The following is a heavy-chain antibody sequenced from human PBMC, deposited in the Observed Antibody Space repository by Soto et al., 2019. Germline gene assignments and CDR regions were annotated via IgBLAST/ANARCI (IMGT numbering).Heavy chain of an antibody. CDR1: GGSFSGYY. J-gene: IGHJ5*02. D-gene: IGHD2-15*01. V-gene: IGHV4-34*01. CDR3: ARGTDCRRISAYGGMGKRLAP. Sequence: SETLSLTCAVYGGSFSGYYWSWIRQPPGKGLEWIGEINHSGSTNYNPSLKSRVTISVDTSKNQFSLKLSSVTAADTAVYYCARGTDCRRISAYGGMGKRLAPGGKGTLIT. CDR2: INHSGST.